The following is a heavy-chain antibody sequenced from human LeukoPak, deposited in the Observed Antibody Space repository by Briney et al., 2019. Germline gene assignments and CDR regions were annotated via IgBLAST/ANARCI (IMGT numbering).Heavy chain of an antibody. Sequence: GASVKVSCKASGGTFSSYAINWMRQAPGQGLEWMGGIIPIFGTANYAQKFQGRVTITADESTSTAYMELSSLRSEDTAVYYCARGLAAADYFDYWGQGTLVTVSS. J-gene: IGHJ4*02. CDR2: IIPIFGTA. V-gene: IGHV1-69*13. D-gene: IGHD6-13*01. CDR3: ARGLAAADYFDY. CDR1: GGTFSSYA.